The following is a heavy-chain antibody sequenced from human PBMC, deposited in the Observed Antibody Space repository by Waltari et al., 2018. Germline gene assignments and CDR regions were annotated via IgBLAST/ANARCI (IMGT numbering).Heavy chain of an antibody. J-gene: IGHJ4*02. D-gene: IGHD6-13*01. Sequence: QVQLQESGPGLVKPSETMSLTCTVPGGPISSYYWSWILQPAGKGLDWIGRIYTSGVTNHNPAPKSRVTISVDKSKTQFSLKLSSVTAADTAVYYCARSEQLGLDYWGQGTLVTVSS. CDR1: GGPISSYY. CDR3: ARSEQLGLDY. V-gene: IGHV4-4*07. CDR2: IYTSGVT.